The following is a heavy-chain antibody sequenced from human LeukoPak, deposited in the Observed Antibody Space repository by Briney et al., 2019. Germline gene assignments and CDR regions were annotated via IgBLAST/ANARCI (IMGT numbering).Heavy chain of an antibody. J-gene: IGHJ4*02. CDR1: GFTFSTDG. CDR3: ARDPNWGSGY. V-gene: IGHV3-23*01. Sequence: GGSLRLSCAASGFTFSTDGMIWVRQAPGKGLECVSTIGLSDDSTNYADSVKGRFTVSRDNSKNTLYLLMNSLRAEDTARYYCARDPNWGSGYWGQGTLVTVSS. D-gene: IGHD7-27*01. CDR2: IGLSDDST.